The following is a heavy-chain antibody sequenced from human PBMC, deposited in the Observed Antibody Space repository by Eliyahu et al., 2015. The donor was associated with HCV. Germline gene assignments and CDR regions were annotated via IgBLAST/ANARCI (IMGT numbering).Heavy chain of an antibody. CDR2: ISSSSSTI. Sequence: EVQLVESGGGLVQPGGSLRLSCAASGFTFSSSSMNWVRQAPGKGLGWVSYISSSSSTIYYADSVKGRFTISRDNAKNSLYLQMNSLRVEDTAVYYCASAVRATEQWLTDFDYWGQGTLVTVSS. V-gene: IGHV3-48*01. CDR1: GFTFSSSS. D-gene: IGHD6-19*01. CDR3: ASAVRATEQWLTDFDY. J-gene: IGHJ4*02.